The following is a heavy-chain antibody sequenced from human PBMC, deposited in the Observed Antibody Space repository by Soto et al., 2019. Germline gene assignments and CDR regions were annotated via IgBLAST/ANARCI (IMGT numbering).Heavy chain of an antibody. J-gene: IGHJ6*02. CDR1: GGSISRGGYY. CDR3: ARVRGYDFWSGYYTGYYYGMDV. V-gene: IGHV4-31*03. CDR2: IYYSGST. D-gene: IGHD3-3*01. Sequence: SETLSLTCTVSGGSISRGGYYWSWIRQHPGKGLEWIGYIYYSGSTYYNPSLKSRVTISVDTSKNQFSLKLSSVTAADTAVYYCARVRGYDFWSGYYTGYYYGMDVWGQGTTVTVSS.